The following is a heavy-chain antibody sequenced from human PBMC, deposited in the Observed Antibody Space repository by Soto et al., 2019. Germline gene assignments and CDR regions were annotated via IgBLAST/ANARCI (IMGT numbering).Heavy chain of an antibody. J-gene: IGHJ1*01. CDR3: ASYYYGSGSPYPHFQT. D-gene: IGHD3-10*01. V-gene: IGHV1-3*01. Sequence: QVKVVQSGAEVKKPGASVKVSCKPSGHAFTTYAMHWVRQAPGQRLEWMGWINAGNGDTKYSQNFQGRVTITRDTSARTAYMELSSLRSEDTAVYFCASYYYGSGSPYPHFQTWGQGTLVTVSS. CDR1: GHAFTTYA. CDR2: INAGNGDT.